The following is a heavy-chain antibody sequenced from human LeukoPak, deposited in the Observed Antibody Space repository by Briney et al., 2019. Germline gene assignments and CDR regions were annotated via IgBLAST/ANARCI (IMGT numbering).Heavy chain of an antibody. V-gene: IGHV3-30*02. Sequence: GGSLRLSCAASGFTFSSYGMHWVRQAPGKGLEWVAFIRYDGSNKYYADSVKGRFTISRDNSKNTLYLQMNSLRAEDTAVYYCAKARVGVFKGGSFDYWGQGTLVTVSS. CDR3: AKARVGVFKGGSFDY. J-gene: IGHJ4*02. CDR1: GFTFSSYG. D-gene: IGHD6-13*01. CDR2: IRYDGSNK.